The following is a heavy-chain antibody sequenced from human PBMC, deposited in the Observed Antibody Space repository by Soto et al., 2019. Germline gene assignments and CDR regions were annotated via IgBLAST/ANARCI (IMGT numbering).Heavy chain of an antibody. J-gene: IGHJ6*02. CDR3: ATVDTAMVTPYYSYYGMDV. V-gene: IGHV1-69*01. Sequence: QVQLVQSGAEVKKPGSSVKVSCKASVGTFSSYAISWVLQAPGQGLEWMGGVIPIFVTANYAQKFPGRVTIPADQSTSPPDMELSSLRSEDTAVYYCATVDTAMVTPYYSYYGMDVCGQGPTATVSS. CDR1: VGTFSSYA. CDR2: VIPIFVTA. D-gene: IGHD5-18*01.